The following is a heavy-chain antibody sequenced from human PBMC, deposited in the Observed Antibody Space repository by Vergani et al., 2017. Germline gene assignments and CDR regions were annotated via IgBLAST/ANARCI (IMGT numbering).Heavy chain of an antibody. CDR2: ISGSGGST. CDR1: GFTFSNYA. D-gene: IGHD3-10*01. V-gene: IGHV3-23*01. CDR3: AHSLGEY. J-gene: IGHJ4*02. Sequence: TASGFTFSNYAMNWVRQAPGKGLEWVSAISGSGGSTYYADSVKGRFTISRDNSKNTLYLQMNSLRAEDTAVYYCAHSLGEYWGQGTLVTVSS.